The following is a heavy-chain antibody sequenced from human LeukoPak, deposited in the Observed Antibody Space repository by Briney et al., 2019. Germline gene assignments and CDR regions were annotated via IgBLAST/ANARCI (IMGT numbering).Heavy chain of an antibody. J-gene: IGHJ3*02. CDR1: GGSISSYY. D-gene: IGHD3-9*01. Sequence: SGTLSLTCTVSGGSISSYYWSWIRQRPGKGLEWIGYIYHSGSINYNPSLKSRVTISVDTSKNQFSLKLSSVTAPDTAVYYCARGTMYYDILTGYSFNHDSFDIWGQGTMVTV. CDR2: IYHSGSI. CDR3: ARGTMYYDILTGYSFNHDSFDI. V-gene: IGHV4-59*01.